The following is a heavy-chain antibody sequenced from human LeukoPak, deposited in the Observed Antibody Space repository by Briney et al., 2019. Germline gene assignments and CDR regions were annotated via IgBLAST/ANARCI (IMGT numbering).Heavy chain of an antibody. V-gene: IGHV3-74*01. Sequence: QSGGSLRLSCAASGFTFSSYWMHWVRQAPGKGLVWVSRINSDGSSTSYADSVKGRFTISRDNAKNTLYLQMNSLRAEDTAVYYCARDGKDSSGYWVYYYGMDVWGQGTTVTVSS. J-gene: IGHJ6*02. CDR1: GFTFSSYW. CDR3: ARDGKDSSGYWVYYYGMDV. D-gene: IGHD3-22*01. CDR2: INSDGSST.